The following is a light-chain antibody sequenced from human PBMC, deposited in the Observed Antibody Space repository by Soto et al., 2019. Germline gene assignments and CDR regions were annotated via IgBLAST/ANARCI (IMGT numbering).Light chain of an antibody. CDR1: SNDVGGYNY. J-gene: IGLJ1*01. CDR3: SSYAGSTNYV. V-gene: IGLV2-8*01. CDR2: EVN. Sequence: QSVQTQPPSASGSPGQSVTISCTGSSNDVGGYNYVSWYQQHPGKAPKLMIYEVNKRPSGVPDRFSGSKSGNTASLTVSGLQADDEADYYCSSYAGSTNYVFGTGTKLTVL.